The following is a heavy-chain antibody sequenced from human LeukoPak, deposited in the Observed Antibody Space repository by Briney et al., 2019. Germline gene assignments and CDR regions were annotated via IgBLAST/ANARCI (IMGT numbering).Heavy chain of an antibody. CDR2: ISRSGSPI. V-gene: IGHV3-48*03. Sequence: PGGSLRLSCAASGFTFSSYEINWVRQAPGKGLEWVSYISRSGSPIYYADSVKGRFTISRDNVKNSLYLQINSLRAEDTAVYYCASPKRAASAFDIWGQGTMVTVSS. CDR1: GFTFSSYE. CDR3: ASPKRAASAFDI. J-gene: IGHJ3*02. D-gene: IGHD6-25*01.